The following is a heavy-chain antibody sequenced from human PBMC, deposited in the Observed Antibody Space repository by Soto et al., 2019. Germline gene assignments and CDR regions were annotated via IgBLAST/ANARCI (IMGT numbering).Heavy chain of an antibody. V-gene: IGHV1-8*01. CDR3: ASPARNYDFWSGYSFDI. Sequence: ASVKVSCKASGYTFTSYDINWVRQATGQGLEWTGWMNPNSGNTGYAQKFQGRVTMTRNTSISTAYMELSSLRSEDTAVYYCASPARNYDFWSGYSFDIWGQGTMVTVPS. J-gene: IGHJ3*02. CDR2: MNPNSGNT. CDR1: GYTFTSYD. D-gene: IGHD3-3*01.